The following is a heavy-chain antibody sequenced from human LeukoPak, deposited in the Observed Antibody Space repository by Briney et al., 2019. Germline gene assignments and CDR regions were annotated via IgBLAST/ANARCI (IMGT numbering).Heavy chain of an antibody. V-gene: IGHV3-7*01. Sequence: GGSLRLSCAASGFTFRSYWMTWVRQAPGKVLEWVANINQDGSEKYYVDSVKGRFTISRDNAKNSLYLQMNSLRAEDTAVYNCARVPLNYYYYMDVWGKGTAVTVSS. J-gene: IGHJ6*03. CDR3: ARVPLNYYYYMDV. CDR2: INQDGSEK. CDR1: GFTFRSYW.